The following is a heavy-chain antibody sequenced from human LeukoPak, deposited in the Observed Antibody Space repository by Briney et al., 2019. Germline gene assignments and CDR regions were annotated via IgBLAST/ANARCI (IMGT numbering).Heavy chain of an antibody. CDR2: VSGSAKNT. Sequence: TGGSLRLSCAASGFTFDNYAMSWVRQAPGQGLEWVSAVSGSAKNTYYADSVKGRFTTSRDNSNNTVYLQMNSLRAEDTAVYYCAKGVSSSSLISYYYYMDVWGKGTTVTVSS. V-gene: IGHV3-23*01. CDR1: GFTFDNYA. J-gene: IGHJ6*03. D-gene: IGHD6-6*01. CDR3: AKGVSSSSLISYYYYMDV.